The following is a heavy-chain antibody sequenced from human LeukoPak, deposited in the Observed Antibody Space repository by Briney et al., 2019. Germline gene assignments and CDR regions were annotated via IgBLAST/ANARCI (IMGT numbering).Heavy chain of an antibody. Sequence: PSETLSLTCAVSGVSFNDYYWSWVRQTPGKGLEWIGEINHSGYTNDSPSLKSRVTLSIDTSRKQFSLNLRSVTVADTGIYYCTRMTTGHDYWGQGTLVTVPS. J-gene: IGHJ4*02. CDR2: INHSGYT. CDR1: GVSFNDYY. CDR3: TRMTTGHDY. D-gene: IGHD4-17*01. V-gene: IGHV4-34*01.